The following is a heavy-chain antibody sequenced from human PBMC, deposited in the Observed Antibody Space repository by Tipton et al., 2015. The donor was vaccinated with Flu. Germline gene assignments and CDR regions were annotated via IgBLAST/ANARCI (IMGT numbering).Heavy chain of an antibody. D-gene: IGHD3-3*01. J-gene: IGHJ3*01. CDR3: AKDILRWAFDF. CDR2: IGSDFNT. CDR1: GSTFTNNA. Sequence: SLRLSCAASGSTFTNNAMGWVRQAPGEGLEWVSAIGSDFNTHYADSVKGRFTISRDNSKNTLYLQMNSLRAEDTAVYYCAKDILRWAFDFWGQGTMVTVSS. V-gene: IGHV3-23*01.